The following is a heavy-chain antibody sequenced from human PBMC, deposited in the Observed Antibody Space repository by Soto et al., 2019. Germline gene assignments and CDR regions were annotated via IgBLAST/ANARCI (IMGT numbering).Heavy chain of an antibody. CDR3: VKVLARGVGVPRFYFDS. CDR1: GFTFSNSW. J-gene: IGHJ4*02. V-gene: IGHV3-74*01. Sequence: VGSLRLSCAASGFTFSNSWMHWVRQVSGKGLEWVSRINADGTSTSYADSVKGRFTISRDNAKNTLYLHVNSLRAEGTAVYYCVKVLARGVGVPRFYFDSWGQGALVTVSS. CDR2: INADGTST. D-gene: IGHD2-2*01.